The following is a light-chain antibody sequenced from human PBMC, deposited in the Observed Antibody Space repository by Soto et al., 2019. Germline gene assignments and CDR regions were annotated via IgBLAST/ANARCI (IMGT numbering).Light chain of an antibody. Sequence: DVQMTQYPSTLSASVGDRVTITYRASQSISSWLAWYQQKPGKAPKLLIYKASSLESGVPSRFSGSGSGTEFTLTISSLQPDDFATYYCQQYNSYSTFGQGTKVDIK. J-gene: IGKJ1*01. CDR2: KAS. CDR3: QQYNSYST. V-gene: IGKV1-5*03. CDR1: QSISSW.